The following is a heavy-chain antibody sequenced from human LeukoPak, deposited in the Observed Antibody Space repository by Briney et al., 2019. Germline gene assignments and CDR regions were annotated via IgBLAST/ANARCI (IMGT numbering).Heavy chain of an antibody. Sequence: GGSLRLSCAAPGFTFSGYAMSWVRQAPGKGLEWVSAISGSGGSTYYADSVKGRFTISRDNSKNTLYLQMNSLRAEDTAVYYCAKAIARVNSDYYYYYGMDVWGQGTTVTVSS. CDR3: AKAIARVNSDYYYYYGMDV. CDR2: ISGSGGST. D-gene: IGHD1-7*01. CDR1: GFTFSGYA. V-gene: IGHV3-23*01. J-gene: IGHJ6*02.